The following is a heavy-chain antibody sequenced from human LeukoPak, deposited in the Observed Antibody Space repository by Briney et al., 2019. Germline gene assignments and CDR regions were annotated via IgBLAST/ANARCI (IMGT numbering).Heavy chain of an antibody. CDR3: ARRQYYDILTTYGMDV. CDR2: MNPNSGNT. V-gene: IGHV1-8*01. J-gene: IGHJ6*02. Sequence: ASVKVSCKASGYTFTSYDINWVRQATGQGLEWMRWMNPNSGNTGYAQKFQGRVTMTRNTSISTAYMELSSLRSEDTAVYYCARRQYYDILTTYGMDVWGQGTTVTVSS. CDR1: GYTFTSYD. D-gene: IGHD3-9*01.